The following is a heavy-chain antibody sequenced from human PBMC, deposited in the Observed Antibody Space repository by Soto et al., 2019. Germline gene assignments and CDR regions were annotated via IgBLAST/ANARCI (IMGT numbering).Heavy chain of an antibody. CDR2: IYRTGST. CDR3: ASRDPGTSVDY. CDR1: GASFTSNDW. V-gene: IGHV4-4*02. Sequence: QVQLQESGPGLVKPSGTLSLTCAVSGASFTSNDWWTWVRQPPGRGLEWIGEIYRTGSTNYNPSLKSRVTISLDKSENQFSLKVTSLTAVDTAVYYCASRDPGTSVDYWGQGTLVTVSS. J-gene: IGHJ4*02. D-gene: IGHD1-7*01.